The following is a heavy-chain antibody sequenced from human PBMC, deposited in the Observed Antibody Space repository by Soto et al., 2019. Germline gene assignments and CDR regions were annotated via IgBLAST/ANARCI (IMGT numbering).Heavy chain of an antibody. CDR2: ISGSGGST. Sequence: GGSLRLSCAASGFTFSSYAMSWVRQAPGKGLEWVSAISGSGGSTYYADSVKGRFTISRDNSKNTLYLQMNSLRAEDTAVYYCAKCGIRIAAAGLNWFDPWGQGTLVTVSS. CDR3: AKCGIRIAAAGLNWFDP. V-gene: IGHV3-23*01. J-gene: IGHJ5*02. D-gene: IGHD6-13*01. CDR1: GFTFSSYA.